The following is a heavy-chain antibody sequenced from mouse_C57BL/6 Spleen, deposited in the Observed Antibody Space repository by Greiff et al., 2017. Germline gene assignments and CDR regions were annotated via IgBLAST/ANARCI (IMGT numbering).Heavy chain of an antibody. J-gene: IGHJ4*01. CDR3: ADDRYAMDY. CDR1: GFTFSDYG. CDR2: ISSGSSTI. Sequence: EVKLMESGGGLVKPGGSLKLSCAASGFTFSDYGMHWVRQAPEKGLEWVAYISSGSSTIYYADTVKGRFTISRDNAKNTLFLQMTSLRSEDTAMYYCADDRYAMDYWGQGTSVTVSS. D-gene: IGHD2-3*01. V-gene: IGHV5-17*01.